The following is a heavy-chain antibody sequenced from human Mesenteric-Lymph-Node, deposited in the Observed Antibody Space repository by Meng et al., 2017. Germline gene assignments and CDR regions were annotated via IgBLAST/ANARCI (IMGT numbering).Heavy chain of an antibody. CDR1: GYTLTDYY. Sequence: QGHLVQAGAEVKKPGASVKVSCKASGYTLTDYYIHWMRQAPGQGLEWMGRMHPNSGDTTYAQKFQGRVTMTRDTSFTTAYVELSRLTSDDTAVYYCARDNEWSSALIDYWGQGTLVTVSS. D-gene: IGHD3-3*01. CDR3: ARDNEWSSALIDY. V-gene: IGHV1-2*06. CDR2: MHPNSGDT. J-gene: IGHJ4*02.